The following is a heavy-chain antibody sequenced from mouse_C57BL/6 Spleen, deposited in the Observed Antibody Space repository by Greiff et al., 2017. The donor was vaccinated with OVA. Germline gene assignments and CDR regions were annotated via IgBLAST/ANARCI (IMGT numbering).Heavy chain of an antibody. CDR2: SYPGDGDT. CDR3: ARDYGSSFDWYFDV. V-gene: IGHV1-82*01. D-gene: IGHD1-1*01. Sequence: QVQLKQSGPELVKPGASVKISCKASGYAFSSSWMNWVKQRPGKGLEWIGRSYPGDGDTNYNGKFKGKATLTADKSSSTAYLQLRSLTSEDSAVYFCARDYGSSFDWYFDVWGTGTTVTVSS. CDR1: GYAFSSSW. J-gene: IGHJ1*03.